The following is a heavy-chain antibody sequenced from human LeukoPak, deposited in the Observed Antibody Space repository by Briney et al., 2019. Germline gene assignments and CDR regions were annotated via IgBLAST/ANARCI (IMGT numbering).Heavy chain of an antibody. D-gene: IGHD3-22*01. J-gene: IGHJ3*02. CDR3: ARYDSSGPPGAFDI. Sequence: GGSLRLSCAASGFTFDDYAMHWVRQAPGKGLEWVSGISWNSGSIGYADSVKGRFTISRDNAKNSLYLQMNSLRAEDTAVYYCARYDSSGPPGAFDIWGQGTMVTVSS. CDR1: GFTFDDYA. V-gene: IGHV3-9*01. CDR2: ISWNSGSI.